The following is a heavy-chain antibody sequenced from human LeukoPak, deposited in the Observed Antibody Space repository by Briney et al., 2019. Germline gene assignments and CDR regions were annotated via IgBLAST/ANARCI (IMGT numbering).Heavy chain of an antibody. CDR3: ASDQGGSY. D-gene: IGHD1-26*01. V-gene: IGHV3-48*01. CDR2: ISSSSSTI. Sequence: GGSLRLSCAASGFIFSGYSMNWVRQAPGKGLECIPYISSSSSTIYYADSVKGRFAISRDNAKSSLYLQMNSLRPEDTAVYYCASDQGGSYWGQGTMVTVSS. CDR1: GFIFSGYS. J-gene: IGHJ3*01.